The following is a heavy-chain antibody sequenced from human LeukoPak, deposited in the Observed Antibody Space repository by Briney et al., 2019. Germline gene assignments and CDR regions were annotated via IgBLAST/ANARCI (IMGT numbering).Heavy chain of an antibody. V-gene: IGHV3-30*01. CDR2: ISYDGTNK. CDR3: ARDSTYYYDSGSSGPHYFDY. CDR1: GFTFSSYA. Sequence: GRSLRLSCAASGFTFSSYALHWVRQAPGKGLEWVAVISYDGTNKYHADSVKGRFTISRDNSKNTRYLQMNSLRAEDTAVYYCARDSTYYYDSGSSGPHYFDYWGQGTLVTVSS. D-gene: IGHD3-10*01. J-gene: IGHJ4*02.